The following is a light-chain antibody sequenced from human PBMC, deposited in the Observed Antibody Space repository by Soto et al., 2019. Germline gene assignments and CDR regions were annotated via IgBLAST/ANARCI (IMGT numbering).Light chain of an antibody. CDR2: GAS. Sequence: EIVLTQSPGTLSLSQGERATLSCRASQSVSSSYLAWYQQKPGQAPRLLIYGASSRATGIPDRFSGSGSGTDFTLTISRLEPEDFAVYYCQQYGSSPRTFGQGTKVAIK. CDR3: QQYGSSPRT. J-gene: IGKJ1*01. CDR1: QSVSSSY. V-gene: IGKV3-20*01.